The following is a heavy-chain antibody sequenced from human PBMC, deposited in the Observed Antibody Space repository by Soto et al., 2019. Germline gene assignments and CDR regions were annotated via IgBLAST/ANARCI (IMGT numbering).Heavy chain of an antibody. CDR3: ARVAGAAAGTWFDP. CDR1: GYTLTSHG. Sequence: ASVKVSCKASGYTLTSHGISWVRQAPGQGLEWMGWISAYNGNTNYAQKLQGRVTMTTDTSTSTAYMELRSLRSDDTAVYYCARVAGAAAGTWFDPWGQGTLVTVSS. J-gene: IGHJ5*02. D-gene: IGHD6-13*01. V-gene: IGHV1-18*01. CDR2: ISAYNGNT.